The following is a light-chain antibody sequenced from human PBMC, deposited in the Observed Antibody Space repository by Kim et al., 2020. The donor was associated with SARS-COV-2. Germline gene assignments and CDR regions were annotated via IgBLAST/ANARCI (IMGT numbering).Light chain of an antibody. CDR1: SSDIGTYDF. Sequence: GQSITISCTGTSSDIGTYDFVSWYQQPPGKAPKLIISDVNNRPSGVSTRFSGSKSDNMAFLTISGLQAEDEADYYCSSFTRLTTVVYGGGTQLTVL. CDR2: DVN. V-gene: IGLV2-14*03. CDR3: SSFTRLTTVV. J-gene: IGLJ2*01.